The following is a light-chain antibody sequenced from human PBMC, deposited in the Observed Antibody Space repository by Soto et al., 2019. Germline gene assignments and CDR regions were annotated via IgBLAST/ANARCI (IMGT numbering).Light chain of an antibody. CDR3: QQYHTWPIT. Sequence: EITKTQPTLSGSVGDTVTITCRASQTISSWLAWYQQKPGKAPKLLIYKASTLKSGVPSRFSGSGSGTEFTLTISSLQPDDFATYYCQQYHTWPITSGGRTKV. CDR2: KAS. CDR1: QTISSW. J-gene: IGKJ4*01. V-gene: IGKV1-5*03.